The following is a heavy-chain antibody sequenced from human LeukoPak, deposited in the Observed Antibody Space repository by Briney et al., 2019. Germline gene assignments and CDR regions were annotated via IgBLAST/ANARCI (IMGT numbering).Heavy chain of an antibody. CDR3: ASHSSYVSPFRF. J-gene: IGHJ4*02. CDR2: IYSGST. D-gene: IGHD2/OR15-2a*01. V-gene: IGHV4-34*01. CDR1: GGSFSGYY. Sequence: KASETLSLTCAVYGGSFSGYYWGWIRQPPGKGLEWIGSIYSGSTYYNPSLKRRVTISVETSKNQFSLKLSSVTAADTAVYYCASHSSYVSPFRFWGRGPLVTVSP.